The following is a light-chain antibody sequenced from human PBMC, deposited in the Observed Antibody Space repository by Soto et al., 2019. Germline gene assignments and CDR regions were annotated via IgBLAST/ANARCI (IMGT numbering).Light chain of an antibody. CDR3: QQYNNWPPDRT. J-gene: IGKJ1*01. CDR1: QSVGSN. V-gene: IGKV3-15*01. Sequence: EIVMTQSPATLSVSPGERATLSCRASQSVGSNLAWYQQKPGQAPRLLIYGASTRATGIPARFSGSGSGTEFTLTTCNLQSEDFAIYFCQQYNNWPPDRTFGQGTKVEIK. CDR2: GAS.